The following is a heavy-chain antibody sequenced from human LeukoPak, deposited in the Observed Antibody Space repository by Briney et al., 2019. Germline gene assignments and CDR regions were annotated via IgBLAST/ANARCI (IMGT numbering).Heavy chain of an antibody. CDR3: ATDLGLGWLRPY. CDR1: GYTLTELS. CDR2: FDPEDGET. D-gene: IGHD5-12*01. Sequence: ASVKVSCKVSGYTLTELSMHWVRQAPGKGLEWMGGFDPEDGETIYAQKFQGRVTMTEDTSTDTAYMELSSLRSEDTAVYYCATDLGLGWLRPYWGQGTLVTVSS. V-gene: IGHV1-24*01. J-gene: IGHJ4*02.